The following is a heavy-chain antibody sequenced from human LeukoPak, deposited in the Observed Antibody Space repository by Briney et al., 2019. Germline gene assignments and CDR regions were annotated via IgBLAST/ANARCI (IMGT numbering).Heavy chain of an antibody. D-gene: IGHD2-8*01. CDR3: ARVANGATVFDF. V-gene: IGHV3-21*01. CDR1: GFTFSTYS. J-gene: IGHJ4*02. CDR2: ISPSGAYI. Sequence: GGSLGLSCVASGFTFSTYSMNWVRQAPGKGLEWVSSISPSGAYIYYADSLKGRFTISRDNAKTSLFLQMNSLRAEDTAVYYCARVANGATVFDFWGQGTLVTVSS.